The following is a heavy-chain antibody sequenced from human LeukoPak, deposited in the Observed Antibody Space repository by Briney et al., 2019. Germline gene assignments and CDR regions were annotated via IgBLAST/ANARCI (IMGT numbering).Heavy chain of an antibody. CDR3: ARVPTYYYDSSGYYLDWFDP. CDR1: GYTFTGYY. J-gene: IGHJ5*02. CDR2: INPNSGGT. Sequence: ASVKVSCKASGYTFTGYYMHWVRQAPGQGLEWMGWINPNSGGTNYAQKFQGRVTMTRGTAISTAYMELSRLRSDDTAVYYCARVPTYYYDSSGYYLDWFDPWGQGTLVTVSS. V-gene: IGHV1-2*02. D-gene: IGHD3-22*01.